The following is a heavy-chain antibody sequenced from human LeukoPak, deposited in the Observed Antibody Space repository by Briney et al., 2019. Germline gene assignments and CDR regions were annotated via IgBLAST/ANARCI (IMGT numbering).Heavy chain of an antibody. J-gene: IGHJ3*01. D-gene: IGHD3-22*01. CDR3: AKSTYYYDTFVNAFDL. Sequence: NPSETLSLTCTVSGGSVSSSHYWGWIRQPPGKGLEWIGSIYHGGSTYYNASLRSRVTTSVDTSKNQFSLKLSSVTAADTAVYYCAKSTYYYDTFVNAFDLWGQGTVVTVSS. CDR1: GGSVSSSHY. CDR2: IYHGGST. V-gene: IGHV4-39*07.